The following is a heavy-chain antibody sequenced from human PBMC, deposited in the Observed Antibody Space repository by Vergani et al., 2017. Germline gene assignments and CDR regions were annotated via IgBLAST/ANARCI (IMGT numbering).Heavy chain of an antibody. V-gene: IGHV3-49*03. CDR1: GFTFGDYA. CDR3: AKDQRRGIAVAAAFDY. D-gene: IGHD6-19*01. CDR2: IRSKAYGGTT. Sequence: EVQLVESGGGLVQPGRSLRLSCTASGFTFGDYAMSWFRQAPGKGLEWVGFIRSKAYGGTTEYAASVKGRFTISRDDSKSIAYLQMNSLKTEDTAVYYCAKDQRRGIAVAAAFDYWGQGTLITVSS. J-gene: IGHJ4*02.